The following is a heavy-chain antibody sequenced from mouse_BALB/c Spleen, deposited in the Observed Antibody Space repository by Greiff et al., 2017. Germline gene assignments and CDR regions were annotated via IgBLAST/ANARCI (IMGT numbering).Heavy chain of an antibody. J-gene: IGHJ2*01. V-gene: IGHV5-17*02. CDR1: GFTFSSFG. CDR2: ISSGSSTI. CDR3: ARSHYYGYYFDY. Sequence: EVNLVESGGGLVQPGGSRKLSCAASGFTFSSFGMHWVRQAPEKGLEWVAYISSGSSTIYYADTVKGRFTISRDNPKNTLFLQMTSLRSEDTAMYYCARSHYYGYYFDYWGQGTTLTVSS. D-gene: IGHD1-2*01.